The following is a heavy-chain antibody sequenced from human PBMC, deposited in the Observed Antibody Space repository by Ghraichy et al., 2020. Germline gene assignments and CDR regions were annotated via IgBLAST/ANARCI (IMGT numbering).Heavy chain of an antibody. CDR3: AKEGSQYASSWFDY. J-gene: IGHJ4*02. CDR1: GFTFRNYG. CDR2: ISHDGSVT. V-gene: IGHV3-30*18. D-gene: IGHD6-13*01. Sequence: GGSLRLSCAASGFTFRNYGMQWVRQAPGKGLEWVAVISHDGSVTHYADSVKGRFTISRDNSKNTLSLQMNSLRAEDTAVYYCAKEGSQYASSWFDYWGQGTLVTVSS.